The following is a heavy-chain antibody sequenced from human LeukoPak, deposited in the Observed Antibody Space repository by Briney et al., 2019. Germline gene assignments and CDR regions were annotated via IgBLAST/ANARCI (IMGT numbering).Heavy chain of an antibody. Sequence: SETLSLTCAVYGGSFSGYYWSWIRQPPGKGLEWIGEINHSGSTNYNPSLKSRVTISADTSKNQFSLKLSSVTAADTAVYYCARGVVVPAAMLVYYYYGMDVWGQGTTVTVSS. V-gene: IGHV4-34*01. CDR3: ARGVVVPAAMLVYYYYGMDV. D-gene: IGHD2-2*01. J-gene: IGHJ6*02. CDR1: GGSFSGYY. CDR2: INHSGST.